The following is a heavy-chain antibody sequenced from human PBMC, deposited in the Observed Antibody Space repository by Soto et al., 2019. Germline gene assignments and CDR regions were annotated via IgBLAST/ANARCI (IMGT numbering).Heavy chain of an antibody. CDR3: TRVHMADDY. Sequence: EVPLVESGGGLVQPGGSLTLSCAVSGFTFSTYWMHWVRQAPGKGLVWVSRINTAGTTTTYADSVKGRFTISRDNAKNTLYLQMNCLRAEDTAVYYCTRVHMADDYWGQGTLVTVSS. CDR1: GFTFSTYW. CDR2: INTAGTTT. J-gene: IGHJ4*02. V-gene: IGHV3-74*01.